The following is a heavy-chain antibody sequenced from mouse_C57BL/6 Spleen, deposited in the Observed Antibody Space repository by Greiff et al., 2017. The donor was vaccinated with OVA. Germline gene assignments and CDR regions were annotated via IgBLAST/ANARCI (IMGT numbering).Heavy chain of an antibody. CDR1: GFTFSSYA. V-gene: IGHV5-4*03. CDR3: ASPDYYGSSGAWFAY. J-gene: IGHJ3*01. D-gene: IGHD1-1*01. Sequence: EVKLVESGGGLVKPGGSLKLSCAASGFTFSSYAMSWVRQTPEKRLEWVATISDGGSYTYYPDTVKGRFTISRDNAKNNLYLQMSHLKSEDTAMYYCASPDYYGSSGAWFAYWGQGTLVTVSA. CDR2: ISDGGSYT.